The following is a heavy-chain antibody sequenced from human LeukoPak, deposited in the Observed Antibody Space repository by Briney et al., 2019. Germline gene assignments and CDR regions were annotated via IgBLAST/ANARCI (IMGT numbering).Heavy chain of an antibody. V-gene: IGHV4-34*01. Sequence: PSETLSLTCAVYGGSFSGYYWSWIRQPPGKGLEWIGEINHSGSTNYNPSLKSRVTISVDTSKNQFSLKLSSVTAADTAVYYCARHRGVYSSGWYSDFDYWGQGTLVTVSS. J-gene: IGHJ4*02. CDR1: GGSFSGYY. CDR3: ARHRGVYSSGWYSDFDY. D-gene: IGHD6-19*01. CDR2: INHSGST.